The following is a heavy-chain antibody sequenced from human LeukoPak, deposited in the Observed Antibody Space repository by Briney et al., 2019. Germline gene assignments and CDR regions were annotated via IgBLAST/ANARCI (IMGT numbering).Heavy chain of an antibody. J-gene: IGHJ4*02. CDR1: GFTFSSFE. CDR3: ARGPSGYHNT. D-gene: IGHD5-12*01. Sequence: GGSLRLSCAASGFTFSSFEMNWVRQAPGKGLEWVSYIGISGSTKYYADSVKGRFTISRDNAKNSLYLQMNSLTAEDTAIYYCARGPSGYHNTGGQGTLVAVSS. CDR2: IGISGSTK. V-gene: IGHV3-48*03.